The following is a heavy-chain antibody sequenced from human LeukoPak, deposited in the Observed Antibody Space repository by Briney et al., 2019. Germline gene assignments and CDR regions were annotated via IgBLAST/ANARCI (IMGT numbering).Heavy chain of an antibody. D-gene: IGHD3-10*01. J-gene: IGHJ6*03. CDR1: GGAFTSYA. V-gene: IGHV1-69*01. CDR3: ARAIGSFGLYYYYMDV. Sequence: SSVNLSCNASGGAFTSYAISWIRQAPAQGHELRGGSIPIFGTANYAQKFQGRVTITADESTSTAYMELSSLRSEDTAVYYCARAIGSFGLYYYYMDVWGKGTTVTISS. CDR2: SIPIFGTA.